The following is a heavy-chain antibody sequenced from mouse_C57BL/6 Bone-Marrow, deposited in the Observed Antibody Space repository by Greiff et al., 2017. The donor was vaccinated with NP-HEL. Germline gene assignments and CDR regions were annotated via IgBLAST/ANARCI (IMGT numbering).Heavy chain of an antibody. D-gene: IGHD1-1*01. CDR2: IRSKSNNYAT. CDR1: GFSFNTYA. J-gene: IGHJ4*01. Sequence: EVQLQESGGGLVQPKGSLKLSCAASGFSFNTYAMNWVRQAPGKGLEWVARIRSKSNNYATYYADSVKDRFTISRDDSESMLYLQMNNLKTEDTAMYYCVRQGGWYYYYAMDYWGQGTSVTVSS. CDR3: VRQGGWYYYYAMDY. V-gene: IGHV10-1*01.